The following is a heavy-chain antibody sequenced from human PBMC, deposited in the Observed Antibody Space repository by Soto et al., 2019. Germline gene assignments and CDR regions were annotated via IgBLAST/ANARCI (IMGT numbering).Heavy chain of an antibody. CDR2: XNAGNGKT. CDR1: GCTFTRYA. D-gene: IGHD1-20*01. J-gene: IGHJ4*02. CDR3: ARGITLPTPLDY. V-gene: IGHV1-3*01. Sequence: XSVKVSCKASGCTFTRYAIHWVRQAPGQRLEWMGLXNAGNGKTKYSKKFKGXXTITRDTXXSTAYMELRSLRFEDTAVYYCARGITLPTPLDYWGQGTLVTVSS.